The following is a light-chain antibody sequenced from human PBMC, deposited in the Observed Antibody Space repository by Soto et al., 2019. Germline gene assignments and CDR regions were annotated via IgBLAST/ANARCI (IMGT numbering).Light chain of an antibody. CDR3: QQYGSSQGT. CDR2: AAS. J-gene: IGKJ5*01. CDR1: QSISSY. Sequence: DIQMTQSPSSLSASVGDRVTITCRASQSISSYLNWYQQKPGKAPKLLINAASSLQSGVPSRFSGSGSGTEFTLTISRLEPENFAVYYCQQYGSSQGTFGQGTRLEIK. V-gene: IGKV1-39*01.